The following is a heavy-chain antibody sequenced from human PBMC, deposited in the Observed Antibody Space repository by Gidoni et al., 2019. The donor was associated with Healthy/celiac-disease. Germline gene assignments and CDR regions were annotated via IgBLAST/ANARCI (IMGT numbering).Heavy chain of an antibody. Sequence: QVQLVESGGGVVQPGRSLRLSCAASGFTFRSYAMHWVRQAPGKGLEWVAVISYDGSNKYYADSVKGRFTISRDNSKNTLYLQMNSLRAEDTAVYYCARGELLRNFDYWGQGTLVTVSS. D-gene: IGHD1-26*01. J-gene: IGHJ4*02. CDR3: ARGELLRNFDY. CDR2: ISYDGSNK. CDR1: GFTFRSYA. V-gene: IGHV3-30-3*01.